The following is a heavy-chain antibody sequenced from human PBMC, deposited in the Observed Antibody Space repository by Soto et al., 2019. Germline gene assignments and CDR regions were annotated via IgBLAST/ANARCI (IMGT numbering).Heavy chain of an antibody. D-gene: IGHD6-13*01. Sequence: QVQLVQSGAEVKKPGSSVKVSCKASGGTFSSYAISWVRQAPGQGLEWMGGIIPIFGTANYGQKFQGRVTITADESTSTAYMELSSLRSEDTAVYYCARVPSAGDHKIYFDYWGQGTLVTVSS. J-gene: IGHJ4*02. CDR3: ARVPSAGDHKIYFDY. CDR1: GGTFSSYA. CDR2: IIPIFGTA. V-gene: IGHV1-69*01.